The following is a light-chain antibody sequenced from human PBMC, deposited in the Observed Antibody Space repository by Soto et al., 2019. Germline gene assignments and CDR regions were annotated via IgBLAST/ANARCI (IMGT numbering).Light chain of an antibody. CDR3: QTWGTGINWV. J-gene: IGLJ3*02. Sequence: QSVLTQSPSASASLGASVKLTCTLSSGHSSYAIAWHQQQPEKGPRYLMNLNSDGSHTKGDGIPDRFSGSSSGAERYLTISRLQSEDEADYYCQTWGTGINWVFGGGTKLTVL. CDR2: LNSDGSH. V-gene: IGLV4-69*01. CDR1: SGHSSYA.